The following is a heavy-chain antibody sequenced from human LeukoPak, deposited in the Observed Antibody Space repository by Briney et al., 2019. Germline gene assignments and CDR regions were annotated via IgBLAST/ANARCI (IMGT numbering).Heavy chain of an antibody. V-gene: IGHV3-23*01. CDR2: ITGSGDAT. J-gene: IGHJ4*02. D-gene: IGHD5/OR15-5a*01. CDR1: GFTFTSA. Sequence: GGSLRLSCAASGFTFTSAMRWVRQAPGKGLEWVSSITGSGDATFYAESVRGRFTISRDNSKNTLYLEMNSLRAGDTAVYYCAKGVSQPKYYFEYWGRGTLVTVSS. CDR3: AKGVSQPKYYFEY.